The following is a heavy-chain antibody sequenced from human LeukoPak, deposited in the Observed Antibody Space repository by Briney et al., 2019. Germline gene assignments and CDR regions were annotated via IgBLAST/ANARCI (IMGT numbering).Heavy chain of an antibody. D-gene: IGHD2/OR15-2a*01. J-gene: IGHJ1*01. CDR2: IYYSGST. Sequence: SETLSLTCTVSGGSISSSSYYWGWIRQPPGKGLEWIGSIYYSGSTYYNPSLKSRVTISVDTSKNQFSLKLSSVTAADTAVYYCARVSTWFPSQHWGQGILVTVSS. CDR1: GGSISSSSYY. V-gene: IGHV4-39*07. CDR3: ARVSTWFPSQH.